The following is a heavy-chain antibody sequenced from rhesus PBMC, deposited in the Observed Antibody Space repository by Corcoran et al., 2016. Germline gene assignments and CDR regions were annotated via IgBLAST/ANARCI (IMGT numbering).Heavy chain of an antibody. D-gene: IGHD5-12*01. CDR1: GGSINSNY. J-gene: IGHJ4*01. Sequence: QVQLQESGPGLVTPLETLFLTCAVSGGSINSNYWSRFRHAPGKGLGWMGYSYGSGSSTNSNPSLKSRVTLSVDTSKNQLSLKLSSVTAADTAVYYCARHEGRGYSYSRHFDYWGQGVLVTVSS. CDR3: ARHEGRGYSYSRHFDY. V-gene: IGHV4S11*01. CDR2: SYGSGSST.